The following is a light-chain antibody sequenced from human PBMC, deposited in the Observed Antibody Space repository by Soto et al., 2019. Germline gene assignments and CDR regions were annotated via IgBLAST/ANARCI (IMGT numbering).Light chain of an antibody. V-gene: IGKV3-20*01. J-gene: IGKJ5*01. CDR3: HYYGSSPLT. Sequence: EIVLTQSPGTLSLSPGEGVTLSCRAGQSVNSSQLAWYQQKPGQAPRLLVFGASSRVTVIPDRFSGSGSGTDFTLTISRLEPEDFAVYYCHYYGSSPLTFGQGTRLEIK. CDR2: GAS. CDR1: QSVNSSQ.